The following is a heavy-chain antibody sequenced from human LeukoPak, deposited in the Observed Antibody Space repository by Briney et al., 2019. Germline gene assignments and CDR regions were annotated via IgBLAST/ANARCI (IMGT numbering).Heavy chain of an antibody. J-gene: IGHJ3*02. CDR2: ITWNSGSI. Sequence: PGRSLRLSCAASGFTFDNYAMHWVRQIPGKGLEWVSGITWNSGSIVYADSVKGRFTISRDNAKNSLYLQMNSLRVEDMALYYCAKAIVVATVLNDAFDIWGQGTMVIVSS. V-gene: IGHV3-9*03. D-gene: IGHD1-26*01. CDR3: AKAIVVATVLNDAFDI. CDR1: GFTFDNYA.